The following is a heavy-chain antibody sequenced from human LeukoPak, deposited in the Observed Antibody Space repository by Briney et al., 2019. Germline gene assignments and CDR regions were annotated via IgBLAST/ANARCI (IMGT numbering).Heavy chain of an antibody. D-gene: IGHD3-22*01. V-gene: IGHV1-69*05. CDR2: IIPVFGTP. Sequence: SVKVSCKASGGTFSSYTISWVRQAPGQGLEWMGGIIPVFGTPNYARKFQDRVTITTDESTLTSYMELRSLTSEDTSMYYCARDLPNYRLXEAXWGQGXLVTVS. CDR1: GGTFSSYT. CDR3: ARDLPNYRLXEAX. J-gene: IGHJ1*01.